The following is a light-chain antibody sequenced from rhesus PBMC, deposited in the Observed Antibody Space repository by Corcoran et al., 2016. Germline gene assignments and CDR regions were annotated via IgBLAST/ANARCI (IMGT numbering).Light chain of an antibody. V-gene: IGKV3-17*02. CDR3: PHGYGTPLT. CDR2: GAV. CDR1: QRVSSR. Sequence: EIVMTQSPATLSSSPGERATPSCRASQRVSSRLAWYQQKPGQAPTRFIYGAVSRVPGIPDRFSGSGSGTDFTLTISSLEPEDVATYYCPHGYGTPLTFGGGTKVELK. J-gene: IGKJ4*01.